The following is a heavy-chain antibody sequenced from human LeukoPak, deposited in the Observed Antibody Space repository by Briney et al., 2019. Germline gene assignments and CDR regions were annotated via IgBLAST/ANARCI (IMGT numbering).Heavy chain of an antibody. V-gene: IGHV3-23*01. CDR2: ISSSADNT. Sequence: QPGGSLRLSCAASGFTFSNYAMSWVRQAPGKGLEWASSISSSADNTYHADSVKGRFTISRDNSKNSVSLQMNSLRAEDTAVYYCARGSSGSFDFWGQGTLVTVSS. D-gene: IGHD6-6*01. CDR3: ARGSSGSFDF. J-gene: IGHJ4*02. CDR1: GFTFSNYA.